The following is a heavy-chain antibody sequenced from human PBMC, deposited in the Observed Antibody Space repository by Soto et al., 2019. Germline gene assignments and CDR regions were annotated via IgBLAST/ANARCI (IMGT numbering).Heavy chain of an antibody. D-gene: IGHD3-22*01. CDR2: ILYDGSNK. V-gene: IGHV3-30*18. Sequence: QVQLVDSWGGGVQPGRSLRLSCAASGFTCSTYGMNWVRQAPGKGLYCVAFILYDGSNKYYTDSVKGRFTISRDNSKNTLYLQMSRMRAEDTAVYFGAKIVNYFDSRGSSFDYWGQGTLVTVSS. J-gene: IGHJ4*02. CDR1: GFTCSTYG. CDR3: AKIVNYFDSRGSSFDY.